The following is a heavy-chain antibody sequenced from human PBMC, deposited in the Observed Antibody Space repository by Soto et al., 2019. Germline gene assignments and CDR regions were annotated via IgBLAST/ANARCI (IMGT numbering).Heavy chain of an antibody. CDR3: ARERSSGWYVDY. D-gene: IGHD6-19*01. CDR1: GYTFTSYD. V-gene: IGHV1-8*01. J-gene: IGHJ4*02. Sequence: QVQLVQSGAEVKKPGASVKVSCKASGYTFTSYDINWVRQATGQGLEWMGWMNPNSGNTGYAQKFQGRVTMTKNTSRSTAYMELSSLRSEDTAVSYCARERSSGWYVDYWGQGTLVTVSS. CDR2: MNPNSGNT.